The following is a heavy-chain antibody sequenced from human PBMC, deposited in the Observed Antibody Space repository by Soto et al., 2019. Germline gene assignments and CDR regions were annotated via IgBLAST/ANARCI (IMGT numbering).Heavy chain of an antibody. D-gene: IGHD6-6*01. Sequence: GGSLRLSCAASGFTFSSYAMHWVRQAPGKGLEWVAVISYDGSNNYDADSVKGRFTISRDNSKNTLYLQMNSLRAEDTAVYYCARGAEYSSSHSFDYWGQGTLVTVSS. CDR1: GFTFSSYA. J-gene: IGHJ4*02. CDR3: ARGAEYSSSHSFDY. V-gene: IGHV3-30-3*01. CDR2: ISYDGSNN.